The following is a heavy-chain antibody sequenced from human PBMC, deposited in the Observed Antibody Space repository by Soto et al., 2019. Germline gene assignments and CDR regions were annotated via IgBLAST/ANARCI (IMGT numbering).Heavy chain of an antibody. J-gene: IGHJ4*02. CDR1: GGSISSGGYY. CDR3: ARVLNGGVTMVRGVIFDY. V-gene: IGHV4-31*03. CDR2: IDYSGST. D-gene: IGHD3-10*01. Sequence: TLSLTCTVSGGSISSGGYYWSWIRQHPGKGLEWIGYIDYSGSTYYNPSLKSRVTISVDTSKNQFSRKLSSVTAADTAVYYCARVLNGGVTMVRGVIFDYWGQGTLVNVCS.